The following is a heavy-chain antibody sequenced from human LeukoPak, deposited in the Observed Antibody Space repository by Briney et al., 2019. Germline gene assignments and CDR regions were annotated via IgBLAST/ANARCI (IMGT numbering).Heavy chain of an antibody. CDR2: ISSNGGST. CDR3: AKDLRIGDSHDYYYGMDV. J-gene: IGHJ6*02. CDR1: GFTFSSYA. D-gene: IGHD3-10*01. Sequence: GGSLRLSCSASGFTFSSYAMHWVRQAPGKGLEYVSAISSNGGSTYYADSVKGRFTISRDNPKNTLYLQMNSLRVEDTAVYYCAKDLRIGDSHDYYYGMDVWGQGTTVTVSS. V-gene: IGHV3-64*04.